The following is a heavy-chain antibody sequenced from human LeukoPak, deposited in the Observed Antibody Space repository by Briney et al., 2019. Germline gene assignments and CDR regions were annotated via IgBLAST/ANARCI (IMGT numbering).Heavy chain of an antibody. J-gene: IGHJ4*02. Sequence: GRSLRLSCAASGFAFDDYAMNWVRQAPGKALEWVSGISYNTGKLTYAGSVKGRFIISRDNAKNSLYLQMNSLRPEDTAVYYCAKGSGSSSWFAFDSWGQGTLVIVSS. V-gene: IGHV3-9*01. CDR2: ISYNTGKL. CDR3: AKGSGSSSWFAFDS. CDR1: GFAFDDYA. D-gene: IGHD6-13*01.